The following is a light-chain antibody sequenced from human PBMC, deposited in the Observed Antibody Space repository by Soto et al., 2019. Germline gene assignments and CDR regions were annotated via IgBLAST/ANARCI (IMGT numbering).Light chain of an antibody. CDR2: GAS. Sequence: EIVMTQSPATRSVSPGERATLSCRASQSVSSNLAWYQQKPGQAPWLLIYGASTRATGIPARFSGSGSGTEFTLTISSLQSEDFAVYYCQQYNNWPPYTFGQGTKLEIK. V-gene: IGKV3-15*01. CDR3: QQYNNWPPYT. CDR1: QSVSSN. J-gene: IGKJ2*01.